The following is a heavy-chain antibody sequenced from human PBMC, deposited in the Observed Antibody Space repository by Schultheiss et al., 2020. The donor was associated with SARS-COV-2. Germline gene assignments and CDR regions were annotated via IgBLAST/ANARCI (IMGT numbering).Heavy chain of an antibody. CDR2: MNPNSGGT. D-gene: IGHD2-2*01. CDR3: ARDSGYCSSTSCYNYFDY. J-gene: IGHJ4*02. Sequence: ASVKVSCKASGYTFTSYDINWVRQATGQGLEWMGWMNPNSGGTNYAQHFQGRVTITADKSTSTAYMELSSLRSEDTAVYYCARDSGYCSSTSCYNYFDYWGQGTLVTVSS. CDR1: GYTFTSYD. V-gene: IGHV1-8*01.